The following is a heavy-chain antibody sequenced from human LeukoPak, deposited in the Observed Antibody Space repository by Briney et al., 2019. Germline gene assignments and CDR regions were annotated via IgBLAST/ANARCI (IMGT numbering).Heavy chain of an antibody. Sequence: SETLSLTCSVSGVSVSSSPYNWGWIRQPPGMGLEWIGNTFSTSTLYNDSLRSRVTILVDTSKNQFSLKLTSATAADTAIYYCTRYKFHNYFDPWGQGTLVVVSS. D-gene: IGHD5-24*01. V-gene: IGHV4-61*01. CDR2: TFSTST. CDR3: TRYKFHNYFDP. J-gene: IGHJ5*02. CDR1: GVSVSSSPYN.